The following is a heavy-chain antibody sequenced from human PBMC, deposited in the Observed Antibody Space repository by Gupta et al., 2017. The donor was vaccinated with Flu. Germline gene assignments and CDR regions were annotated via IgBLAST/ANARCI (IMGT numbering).Heavy chain of an antibody. CDR1: GYTFTSYG. CDR2: ISAYNGNT. J-gene: IGHJ4*02. Sequence: QVQLVQSGAEVKKPGASVKVSCKASGYTFTSYGISWVRQAPGHGLEWMGWISAYNGNTNYAQKLQGRVTMTTDTSTSTAYMELRSLRSDDTAVYYCARDTSGNGYELPFFDYWGQGTLVTVSS. V-gene: IGHV1-18*01. CDR3: ARDTSGNGYELPFFDY. D-gene: IGHD1-26*01.